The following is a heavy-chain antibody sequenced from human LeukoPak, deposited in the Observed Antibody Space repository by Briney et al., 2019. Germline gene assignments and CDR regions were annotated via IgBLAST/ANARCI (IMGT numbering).Heavy chain of an antibody. D-gene: IGHD5-18*01. CDR1: GYIFTGYY. CDR2: INSNSGGT. Sequence: ASVKVSCTTSGYIFTGYYLHWVRQAPGQGLEWMGWINSNSGGTLYAQKFQGRVTMTRDTSISTAYMELSRLRSDDTAVYYCARDKAMAFDYWGQGTLVTVSS. V-gene: IGHV1-2*02. J-gene: IGHJ4*02. CDR3: ARDKAMAFDY.